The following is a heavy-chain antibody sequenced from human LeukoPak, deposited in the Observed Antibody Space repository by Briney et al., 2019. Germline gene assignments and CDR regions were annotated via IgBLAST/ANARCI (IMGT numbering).Heavy chain of an antibody. CDR1: GFTFSSYS. CDR3: ARDEYSSSFNWFDR. J-gene: IGHJ5*02. V-gene: IGHV3-21*01. D-gene: IGHD6-6*01. CDR2: ISSSSYI. Sequence: GGSLRLSCAACGFTFSSYSMNWVRQPPGKGLEWVSSISSSSYIYYADSVTGRFTISRDNAKNSLYLQMNSLRAEDTAVYYCARDEYSSSFNWFDRWGQGTLVTVS.